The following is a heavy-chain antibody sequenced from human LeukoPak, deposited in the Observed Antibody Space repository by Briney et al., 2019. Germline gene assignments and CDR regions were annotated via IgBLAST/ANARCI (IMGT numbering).Heavy chain of an antibody. CDR2: LSSNSANT. J-gene: IGHJ5*02. D-gene: IGHD4-17*01. CDR1: GFTFDTYG. V-gene: IGHV3-23*01. CDR3: AKDYGDYVGWFDP. Sequence: GSLRLSCAASGFTFDTYGMSWVRQAPGKGLEWVSSLSSNSANTYYADSVKGRFTISRDNSKNTLYLQMNSLRAEDTAVYYCAKDYGDYVGWFDPWGQGTLVTVSS.